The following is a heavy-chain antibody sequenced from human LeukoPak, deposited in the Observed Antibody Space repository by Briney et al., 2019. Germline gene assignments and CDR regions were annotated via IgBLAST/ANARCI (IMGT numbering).Heavy chain of an antibody. CDR2: FDPEDGET. Sequence: ASVKVSCKVSGYTLTELSMHWVRQAPGKGLEWMGGFDPEDGETIYAQKFQGRVTMTEDTSTDTAYMELSSLRSEDTAVYYCATHGITGTTPDYWGQGTLVTVSS. CDR1: GYTLTELS. J-gene: IGHJ4*02. D-gene: IGHD1-7*01. V-gene: IGHV1-24*01. CDR3: ATHGITGTTPDY.